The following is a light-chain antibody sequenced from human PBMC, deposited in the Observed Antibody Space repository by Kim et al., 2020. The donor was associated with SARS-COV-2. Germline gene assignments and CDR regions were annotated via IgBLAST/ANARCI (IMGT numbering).Light chain of an antibody. CDR2: GAS. CDR3: QQYNNWPPYT. Sequence: EIVMTQSPATLSVSPGERATLSCRASQSVSSNLAWYQQKPGQAPRLLIYGASTRATGIPARISGSGSETDFTLTISSLQSEDFAVYYCQQYNNWPPYTFGQGTKLEI. V-gene: IGKV3-15*01. CDR1: QSVSSN. J-gene: IGKJ2*01.